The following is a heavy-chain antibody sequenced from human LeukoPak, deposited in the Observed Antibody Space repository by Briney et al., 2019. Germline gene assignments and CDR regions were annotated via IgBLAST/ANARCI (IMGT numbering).Heavy chain of an antibody. V-gene: IGHV3-48*01. CDR1: GFSFSRYS. D-gene: IGHD1-26*01. Sequence: GGSLRLSCTASGFSFSRYSMNWVRQAPGKGLEWISYISSDGSTIYYADSVKGRFTISRDNARNSLYLQMNSLRAEDTAVYYCAREGGSYSFDYWGQGTLVTVSS. J-gene: IGHJ4*02. CDR2: ISSDGSTI. CDR3: AREGGSYSFDY.